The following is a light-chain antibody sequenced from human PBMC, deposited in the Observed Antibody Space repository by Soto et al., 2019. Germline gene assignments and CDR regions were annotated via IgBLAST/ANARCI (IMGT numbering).Light chain of an antibody. CDR3: QKYNSAPLT. J-gene: IGKJ4*01. CDR1: QGIRNY. V-gene: IGKV1-27*01. CDR2: AAS. Sequence: DIQITQSPSSLSASVGDRVPITCRASQGIRNYLAWYQQKPGKVPKLLIYAASNLQSGVPSRFSGSGSGTDFTLTISSLQPEDVATYYCQKYNSAPLTFGGGTKVDIK.